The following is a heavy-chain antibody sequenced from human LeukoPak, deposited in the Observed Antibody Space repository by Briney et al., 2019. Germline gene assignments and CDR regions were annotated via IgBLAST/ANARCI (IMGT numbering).Heavy chain of an antibody. V-gene: IGHV3-21*01. D-gene: IGHD3-16*01. CDR3: ATMVGPRFGTYYFDF. CDR2: ITPKSDYI. Sequence: GGSLRLSCVGSGFSFRDYALEWVRQPPGKGLEWVASITPKSDYIYYTPSVKGRFTISRDNARRSVYLQMNSLRADDTALYYCATMVGPRFGTYYFDFWGQGVQVTVSS. CDR1: GFSFRDYA. J-gene: IGHJ4*01.